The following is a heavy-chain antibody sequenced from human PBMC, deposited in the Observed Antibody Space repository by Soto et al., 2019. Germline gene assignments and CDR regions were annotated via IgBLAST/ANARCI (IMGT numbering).Heavy chain of an antibody. J-gene: IGHJ4*02. Sequence: HEHLVQSGAEVKRPGASLRVSCKAPGYGLTGYYIHWVRQAPGQGLEWMGWINPDSGATNYAQNFQGRVTLTSDTSISTASMDLTSLTSDDTAVYYCARGDYGTGGYPFPYFDYWGQGTLVIVSS. CDR3: ARGDYGTGGYPFPYFDY. D-gene: IGHD2-8*02. CDR2: INPDSGAT. CDR1: GYGLTGYY. V-gene: IGHV1-2*02.